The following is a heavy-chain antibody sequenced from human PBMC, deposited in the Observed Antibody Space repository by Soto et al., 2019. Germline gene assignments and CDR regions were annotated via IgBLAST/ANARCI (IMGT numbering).Heavy chain of an antibody. CDR2: IIPRSATS. V-gene: IGHV1-69*13. CDR3: ARGGGGIFGVVTLYYYYYGMDV. J-gene: IGHJ6*02. Sequence: SVKVSCKASGDTFSTYTITWMRQAPGQGLEWMGGIIPRSATSNYAQKFQGRVTITADESTSTAYMELSSLRSEDTAVYYCARGGGGIFGVVTLYYYYYGMDVWG. CDR1: GDTFSTYT. D-gene: IGHD3-3*01.